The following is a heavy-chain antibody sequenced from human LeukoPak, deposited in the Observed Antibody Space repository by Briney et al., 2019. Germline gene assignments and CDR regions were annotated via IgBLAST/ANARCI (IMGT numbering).Heavy chain of an antibody. J-gene: IGHJ5*02. Sequence: SETLSLTCGVSGASVSSIGYSWSWIRQPPGKGLEWIGYISYSGSTNYNPSLNSRVTIPVDTSKNQFSLKLTSVTAADTAVYYCGRGFYSSNWNLFDPWGQGTLVTVSS. CDR2: ISYSGST. D-gene: IGHD6-13*01. CDR3: GRGFYSSNWNLFDP. CDR1: GASVSSIGYS. V-gene: IGHV4-61*08.